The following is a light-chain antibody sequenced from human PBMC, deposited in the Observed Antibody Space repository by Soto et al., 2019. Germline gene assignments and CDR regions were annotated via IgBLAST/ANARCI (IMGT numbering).Light chain of an antibody. V-gene: IGKV1-17*01. CDR2: AAS. Sequence: DIQMTQFPSSLFASVGDRVTITCRASQGIRIELGWYQQKPGKAPKRLIYAASSLQSGVPSRFSGSGSGTEFTLTISSLQPEDFATYYCLQHNTYPWTFGQGTKVASK. CDR3: LQHNTYPWT. CDR1: QGIRIE. J-gene: IGKJ1*01.